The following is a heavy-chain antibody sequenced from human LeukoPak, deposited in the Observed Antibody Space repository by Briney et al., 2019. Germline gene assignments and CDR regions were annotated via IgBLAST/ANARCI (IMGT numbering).Heavy chain of an antibody. Sequence: PSETLSLIYTEPGGSICSSGYYCDWIRQSPGKGLEWIRNIYSGGSTYYTPSLKSRVTISVDTSKNQFSLKLSSVTAADTAIYFCARHNPSASGCYANAYYIWGQGTMVTVSS. J-gene: IGHJ3*02. CDR3: ARHNPSASGCYANAYYI. D-gene: IGHD2-15*01. CDR1: GGSICSSGYY. V-gene: IGHV4-39*01. CDR2: IYSGGST.